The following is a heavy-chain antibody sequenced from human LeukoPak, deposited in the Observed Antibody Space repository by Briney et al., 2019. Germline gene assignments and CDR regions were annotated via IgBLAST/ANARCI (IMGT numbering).Heavy chain of an antibody. CDR2: ISGSGGST. Sequence: GGSLRLSCEASGFSVSSNYMSWVRQAPGKGLEWVSAISGSGGSTYYADSVKGRFTISRDNSKNTLYLQMNSLRAEDTAVYYCASLGDPYSSGWFDYWGQGTLVTVSS. J-gene: IGHJ4*02. CDR3: ASLGDPYSSGWFDY. V-gene: IGHV3-23*01. CDR1: GFSVSSNY. D-gene: IGHD6-19*01.